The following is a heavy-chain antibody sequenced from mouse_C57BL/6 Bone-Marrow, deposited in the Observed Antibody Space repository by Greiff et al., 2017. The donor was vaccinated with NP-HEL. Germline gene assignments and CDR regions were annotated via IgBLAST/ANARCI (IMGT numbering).Heavy chain of an antibody. CDR1: GYTFTSYW. Sequence: VQLQQPGAELVKPGASVKLSCKASGYTFTSYWMHWVKQRPGQGLEWIGMIHPNSGSTNYNEKFKSKATLTVDKSSSTAYMQLSSLTSEDSAVYYCARYGWAYYYAMDYWGQGTSVTVSS. CDR2: IHPNSGST. D-gene: IGHD2-2*01. J-gene: IGHJ4*01. CDR3: ARYGWAYYYAMDY. V-gene: IGHV1-64*01.